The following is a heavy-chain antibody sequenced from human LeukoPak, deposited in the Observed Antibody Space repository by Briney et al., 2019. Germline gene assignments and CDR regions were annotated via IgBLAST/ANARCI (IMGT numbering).Heavy chain of an antibody. Sequence: GRSLRLSCAASGFTFSSYAMHWVRQAPGKGLEWVSAISDRGDRTWDADSVKGRVTISRDNYKNTLFLQMNSLRAEDTAIYYCAKDSYDSSGSRYDYWGQGTLVTVSS. CDR3: AKDSYDSSGSRYDY. CDR1: GFTFSSYA. CDR2: ISDRGDRT. D-gene: IGHD3-22*01. J-gene: IGHJ4*02. V-gene: IGHV3-23*01.